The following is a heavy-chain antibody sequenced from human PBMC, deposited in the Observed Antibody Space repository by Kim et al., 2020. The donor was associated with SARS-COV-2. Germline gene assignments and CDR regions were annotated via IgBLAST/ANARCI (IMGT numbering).Heavy chain of an antibody. J-gene: IGHJ3*02. Sequence: GESLKISCKGSGYSFTSYWISWVRQMPGKGLEWMGRIDPSDSYTNYSPSFQGHVTISADKSISTAYLQWSSLKASDTAMYYCASDYGDYLGAFDIWGQGTMVTVSS. CDR1: GYSFTSYW. V-gene: IGHV5-10-1*01. CDR2: IDPSDSYT. CDR3: ASDYGDYLGAFDI. D-gene: IGHD4-17*01.